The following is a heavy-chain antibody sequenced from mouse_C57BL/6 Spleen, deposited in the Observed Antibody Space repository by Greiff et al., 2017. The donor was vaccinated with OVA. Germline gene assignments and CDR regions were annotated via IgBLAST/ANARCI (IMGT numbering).Heavy chain of an antibody. J-gene: IGHJ4*01. D-gene: IGHD3-2*02. CDR3: ARFRSGYAMDY. V-gene: IGHV1-26*01. Sequence: EVQLQQSGPELVKPGASVKISCKASGYTFTDYYMNWVKQSPGKSLEWIGDINPNNGGTSYNQKFKGKATLTVDKSSSTAYMELRSLTSEDSAVYYCARFRSGYAMDYWGQGTSVTVSS. CDR1: GYTFTDYY. CDR2: INPNNGGT.